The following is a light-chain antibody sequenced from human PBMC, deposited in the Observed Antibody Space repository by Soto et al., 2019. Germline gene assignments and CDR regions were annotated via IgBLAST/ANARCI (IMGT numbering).Light chain of an antibody. J-gene: IGKJ1*01. CDR1: QSVSSN. V-gene: IGKV3-15*01. Sequence: DIVMTQSPATLSVSPGERATLSCRASQSVSSNLAWYQQKPGQAPSLLIYGASPRATGIPARFSGSGSGTEFTLTISSLQSEDFAVYYCQQYNNWPRTFGQGTKVDFK. CDR2: GAS. CDR3: QQYNNWPRT.